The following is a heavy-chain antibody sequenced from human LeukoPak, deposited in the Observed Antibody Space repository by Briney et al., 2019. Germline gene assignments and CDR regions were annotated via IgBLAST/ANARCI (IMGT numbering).Heavy chain of an antibody. D-gene: IGHD4-17*01. J-gene: IGHJ6*02. V-gene: IGHV1-3*01. CDR1: GYTFTSYA. Sequence: ASVKVSCKASGYTFTSYAMHWVRQAPGQRLEWMGWINAGNGNTEYSQKFQGRVTITRDTPASTAYMELSSLRSEDTAVYYCARVYGDCFPDVWGQGTTVTVSS. CDR3: ARVYGDCFPDV. CDR2: INAGNGNT.